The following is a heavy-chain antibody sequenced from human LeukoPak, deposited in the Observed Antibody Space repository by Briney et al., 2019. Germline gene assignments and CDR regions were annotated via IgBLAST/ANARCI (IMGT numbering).Heavy chain of an antibody. CDR2: IYSGGST. CDR3: ARVPYYYGSGSYYNEGY. V-gene: IGHV3-66*01. D-gene: IGHD3-10*01. CDR1: GFTVSSNY. J-gene: IGHJ4*02. Sequence: GGSLRLSCAASGFTVSSNYMSWVRQAPGKGLEWVSVIYSGGSTYYADSVKDRFTISRDNSKNTLYLQMNSLRAEDTAVYYCARVPYYYGSGSYYNEGYWGQGTLVTVSS.